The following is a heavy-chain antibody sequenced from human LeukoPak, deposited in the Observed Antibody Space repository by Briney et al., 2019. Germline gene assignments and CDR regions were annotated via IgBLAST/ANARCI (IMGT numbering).Heavy chain of an antibody. V-gene: IGHV4-59*01. Sequence: SETLSLTCTVSGGSISSYYWSWIRQPPGQGLGWIGYIYYSGSTNYNPSLKSRVTISVDTSKNQFSLKLSSVTAADTAVYYCARAIARPIVVVPAAIWFDPWGQGTLVTVSS. CDR2: IYYSGST. J-gene: IGHJ5*02. D-gene: IGHD2-2*01. CDR1: GGSISSYY. CDR3: ARAIARPIVVVPAAIWFDP.